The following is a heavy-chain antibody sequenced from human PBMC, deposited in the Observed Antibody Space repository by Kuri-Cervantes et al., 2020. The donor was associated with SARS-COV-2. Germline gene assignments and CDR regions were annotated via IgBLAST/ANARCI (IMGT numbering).Heavy chain of an antibody. D-gene: IGHD6-19*01. Sequence: GGSLRLSCAASGFTFSSYGMHWVRQAPGKGLEWVAFIRYDGSNKYYADSVKGRFTISRDNSKNTLYLQMNSLKTEDTAVYYCATGSTSGWYRRDFDFWGPGTLVTVSS. J-gene: IGHJ4*02. CDR2: IRYDGSNK. CDR3: ATGSTSGWYRRDFDF. CDR1: GFTFSSYG. V-gene: IGHV3-30*02.